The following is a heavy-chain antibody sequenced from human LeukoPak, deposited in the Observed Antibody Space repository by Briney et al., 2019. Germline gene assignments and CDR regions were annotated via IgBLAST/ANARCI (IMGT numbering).Heavy chain of an antibody. J-gene: IGHJ4*02. V-gene: IGHV1-18*01. CDR2: INTHNGNT. D-gene: IGHD6-13*01. Sequence: ASVKVSCKASGYNFDKFGIAWVRQAPGQGLEWMGWINTHNGNTKYAQQYQGRVTMTTDTSTNTVYMELRSLRSDDTAVYFCARDTPQHLKRYDYWGQGTRVTVSS. CDR1: GYNFDKFG. CDR3: ARDTPQHLKRYDY.